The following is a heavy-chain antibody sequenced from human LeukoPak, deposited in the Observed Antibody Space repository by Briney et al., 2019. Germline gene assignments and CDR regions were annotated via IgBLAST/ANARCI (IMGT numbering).Heavy chain of an antibody. Sequence: ASVKLSCKAASRISSVRHASGQGLDWMRWIGIYWGDTYYAQKFQGRITVTTDTSTSTVYMELRKLRSDDTAVYYCARDLWNFYDDSGYNRDFDSWGQGTLVTVSS. D-gene: IGHD3-22*01. CDR3: ARDLWNFYDDSGYNRDFDS. CDR2: IGIYWGDT. V-gene: IGHV1-18*01. CDR1: SR. J-gene: IGHJ5*01.